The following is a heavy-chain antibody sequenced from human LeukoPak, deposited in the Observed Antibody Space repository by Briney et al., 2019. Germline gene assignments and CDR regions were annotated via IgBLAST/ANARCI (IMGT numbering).Heavy chain of an antibody. CDR1: GFTFSSYR. J-gene: IGHJ3*02. D-gene: IGHD4-23*01. CDR3: ASVRWLYDDAFDI. V-gene: IGHV3-21*01. Sequence: GGSLRLSCAASGFTFSSYRMNWVRQPPAKGLQWVSSIRSRSSYIYYAVAVKSRFTISRDNAKNALYLQMNSLGAEDTAVYYCASVRWLYDDAFDIWGQGTMVTVSS. CDR2: IRSRSSYI.